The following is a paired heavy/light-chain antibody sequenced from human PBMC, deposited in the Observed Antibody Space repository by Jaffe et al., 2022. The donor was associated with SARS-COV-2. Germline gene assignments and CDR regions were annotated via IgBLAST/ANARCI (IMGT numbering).Light chain of an antibody. CDR1: SSDVGAYNY. Sequence: QSALTQPASVSGSPGQSIAISCTGTSSDVGAYNYVSWFQHHPGKAPKLLIFDVSDRPSGVSDRFSGSKSGNTASLTISGLQAEDEAEYYCISQTSSITWLFGGGTKLTVL. CDR3: ISQTSSITWL. V-gene: IGLV2-14*03. J-gene: IGLJ3*02. CDR2: DVS.
Heavy chain of an antibody. CDR2: ISYDGNYK. J-gene: IGHJ4*02. D-gene: IGHD6-19*01. V-gene: IGHV3-30*04. Sequence: QVQLVESGGGVVQPGRSLKLSCAASRFTLRSHAMHWVRQAPGKGLEWVAIISYDGNYKFYADSVRGRFTISRDNSENTLYLQMSSLRVEDTAVYFCARDSRYSSGRIDYWGQGTLVTVSS. CDR1: RFTLRSHA. CDR3: ARDSRYSSGRIDY.